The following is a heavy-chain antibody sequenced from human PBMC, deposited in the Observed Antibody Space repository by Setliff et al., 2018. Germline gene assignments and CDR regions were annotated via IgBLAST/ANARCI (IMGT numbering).Heavy chain of an antibody. CDR1: VGSVGNSNYY. V-gene: IGHV4-61*02. CDR2: IYTTWST. D-gene: IGHD3-3*01. J-gene: IGHJ6*03. Sequence: SETLSLTCTVSVGSVGNSNYYWSWVRQPDGKGLEWIGRIYTTWSTNDNPSLRSRVPISLDTSRSQFFLKLDSVTAADTAVYYCARMTGFAYMDVWGKGTPVTVSS. CDR3: ARMTGFAYMDV.